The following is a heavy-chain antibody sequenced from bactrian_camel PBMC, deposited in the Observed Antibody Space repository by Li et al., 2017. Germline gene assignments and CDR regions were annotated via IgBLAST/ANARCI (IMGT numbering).Heavy chain of an antibody. CDR1: GFTFSSYG. Sequence: VQLVESGGALVQPGGSVTLSCAASGFTFSSYGMSWVRQVPGKGLEWVSTIEGGYSDTYYPDSVKGRFTISRDNAKNMVCLQMNSLKPEDTALYYCAADSRRWLLLHHDQVREYEHLGQGTQVTVS. J-gene: IGHJ4*01. V-gene: IGHV3S40*01. CDR3: AADSRRWLLLHHDQVREYEH. D-gene: IGHD2*01. CDR2: IEGGYSDT.